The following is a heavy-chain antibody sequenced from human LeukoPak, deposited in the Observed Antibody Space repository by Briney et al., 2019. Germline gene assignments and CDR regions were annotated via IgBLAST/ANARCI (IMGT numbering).Heavy chain of an antibody. D-gene: IGHD1-1*01. V-gene: IGHV3-21*01. Sequence: GGSLRLSCTASGFTFSDFSIHWVRQAPGKGLEWVSSISSSSSYIYYADSVKGRFTISRDNAKNSLYLQMNSLRAEDTAVYYCARDWSRLFDYWGQGTLVTVSS. J-gene: IGHJ4*02. CDR3: ARDWSRLFDY. CDR1: GFTFSDFS. CDR2: ISSSSSYI.